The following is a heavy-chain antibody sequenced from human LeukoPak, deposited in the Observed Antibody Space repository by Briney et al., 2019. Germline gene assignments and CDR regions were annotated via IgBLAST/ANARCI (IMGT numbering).Heavy chain of an antibody. CDR3: AKVTGYYYDTSGAFDY. CDR1: GFIFSSYG. D-gene: IGHD3-22*01. J-gene: IGHJ4*02. CDR2: IWHDGSND. V-gene: IGHV3-33*06. Sequence: LTGGSLRLSCAASGFIFSSYGMHWVRQAPGKGLEWVARIWHDGSNDDYADSVKGRFTISRDNSKNTLYLQMNSLRAEDTAIYYCAKVTGYYYDTSGAFDYWGQGTLVTVSS.